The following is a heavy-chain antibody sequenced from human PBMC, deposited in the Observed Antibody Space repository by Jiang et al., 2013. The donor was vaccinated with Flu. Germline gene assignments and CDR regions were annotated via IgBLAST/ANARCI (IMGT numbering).Heavy chain of an antibody. Sequence: GLVKPSETLSLTCTVSGGSISSYYWSWIRQPPGKGLEWIGYIYYSGSTNYNPSLKSRVTISVDTSKNQFSLKLSSVTAADTAVYYCARDPPEGGGVVRAFDIWGQGTMVTVSS. CDR1: GGSISSYY. CDR3: ARDPPEGGGVVRAFDI. CDR2: IYYSGST. D-gene: IGHD2-2*01. J-gene: IGHJ3*02. V-gene: IGHV4-59*01.